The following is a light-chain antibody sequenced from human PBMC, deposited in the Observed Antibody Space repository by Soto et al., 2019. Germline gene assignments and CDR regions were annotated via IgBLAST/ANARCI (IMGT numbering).Light chain of an antibody. Sequence: QSALTQPASVSGAPGQSITISCTGTSSDVGGYNYVSCYQQHPGKAPKLMMYDVSNRPSGVSNRFSGSKSGNTASLTISGLQAEDEADYYCSSYTSSSTLVFGTGTKVTVL. J-gene: IGLJ1*01. CDR3: SSYTSSSTLV. CDR2: DVS. CDR1: SSDVGGYNY. V-gene: IGLV2-14*01.